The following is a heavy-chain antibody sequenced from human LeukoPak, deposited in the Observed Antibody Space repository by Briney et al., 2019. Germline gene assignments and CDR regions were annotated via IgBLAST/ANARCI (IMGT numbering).Heavy chain of an antibody. CDR3: ARKRSNSWQGHFDY. CDR1: GGSISNGDYY. J-gene: IGHJ4*02. V-gene: IGHV4-30-4*01. D-gene: IGHD6-13*01. Sequence: SQTLSLTCTVSGGSISNGDYYWSWIRRPPGKGLEWIGYIYYSGSAYYNPSLQSRVAISVDTSKNQFSLNLTSVTAADTAVYYCARKRSNSWQGHFDYWGQGTLVTVSS. CDR2: IYYSGSA.